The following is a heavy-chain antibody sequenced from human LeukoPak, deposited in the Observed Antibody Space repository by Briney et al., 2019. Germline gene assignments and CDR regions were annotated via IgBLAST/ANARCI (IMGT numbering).Heavy chain of an antibody. J-gene: IGHJ4*02. CDR1: GFTFSSYS. D-gene: IGHD2-2*01. CDR2: ISSSSSYI. Sequence: GGSLRLSCAASGFTFSSYSMNWVRQAPGKGLEWVSSISSSSSYIYYADSVKGRFTTSRDNAKNSLYLQMNSLRAEDTAVYYCARDSGWGDIVVVPAFYWGQGTLVTVSS. CDR3: ARDSGWGDIVVVPAFY. V-gene: IGHV3-21*01.